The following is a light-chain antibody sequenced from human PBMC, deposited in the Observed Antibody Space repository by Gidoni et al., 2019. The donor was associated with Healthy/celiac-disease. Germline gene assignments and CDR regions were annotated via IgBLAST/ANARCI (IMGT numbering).Light chain of an antibody. CDR3: QSADSSGTYRV. Sequence: SYELTQPPSASVSSGQTARITCSGDALPKQYAYWYQQKPGQAPVLVIYKDSERPSGIPERFSGSSSGTTVTLTISGVQAEDEADYYCQSADSSGTYRVFGGGTKLTVL. J-gene: IGLJ2*01. CDR1: ALPKQY. CDR2: KDS. V-gene: IGLV3-25*02.